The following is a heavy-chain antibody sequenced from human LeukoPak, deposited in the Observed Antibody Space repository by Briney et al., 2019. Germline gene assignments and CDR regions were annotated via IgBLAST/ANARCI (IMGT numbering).Heavy chain of an antibody. CDR2: IYYSGST. CDR3: ARVVWYSGGPTQTYYFDY. CDR1: GGSISSGGYY. V-gene: IGHV4-31*03. J-gene: IGHJ4*02. D-gene: IGHD6-19*01. Sequence: SQTLSLTCTVSGGSISSGGYYWSWIRQHPGKGLEWIGYIYYSGSTYYNPSLKSRVTISVDTSKNQFSLKLSSVTAADTAVYYCARVVWYSGGPTQTYYFDYWGQGTLVTVSS.